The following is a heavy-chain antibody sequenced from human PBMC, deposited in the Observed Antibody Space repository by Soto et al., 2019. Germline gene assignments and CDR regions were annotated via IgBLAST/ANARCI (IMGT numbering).Heavy chain of an antibody. CDR1: GFTFSDYY. Sequence: GGSLRLSCAASGFTFSDYYMSWIRQAPGKGLEWVSCISSSGSTIYYADSVKGRFTISRDNSKNTLYLQMNSLRAEDTAVYYCARKNSSSWYGLYGMDVWGQGTTVTVSS. D-gene: IGHD6-13*01. V-gene: IGHV3-11*01. CDR3: ARKNSSSWYGLYGMDV. J-gene: IGHJ6*02. CDR2: ISSSGSTI.